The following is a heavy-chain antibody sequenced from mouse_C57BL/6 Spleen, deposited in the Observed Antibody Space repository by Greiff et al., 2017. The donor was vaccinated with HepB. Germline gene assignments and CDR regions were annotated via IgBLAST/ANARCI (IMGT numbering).Heavy chain of an antibody. CDR1: GFSLTSYG. J-gene: IGHJ2*01. CDR3: ARKGYYGNLDY. V-gene: IGHV2-2*01. Sequence: VQLVESGPGLVQPSQSLSITCTVSGFSLTSYGVHWVRQSPGKGLEWLGVIWSGGSTDYNAAYISRLSISKDNSKSQVFFKMNSLQADDTAIYYCARKGYYGNLDYWGQGTTLKVSS. D-gene: IGHD2-1*01. CDR2: IWSGGST.